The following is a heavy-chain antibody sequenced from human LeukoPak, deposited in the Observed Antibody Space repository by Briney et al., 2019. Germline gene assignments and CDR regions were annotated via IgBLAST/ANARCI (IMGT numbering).Heavy chain of an antibody. Sequence: SQTLSLTCIVSGGSISRGSYYWNWIRQPAGKGLEWMGRIYNSGSTNYNPSLKSRVTISTDMSRNQFSLNLSSVTAAGTAVYYCARGSARMVANPLFDYWGRGTLVTVSS. CDR3: ARGSARMVANPLFDY. CDR1: GGSISRGSYY. CDR2: IYNSGST. D-gene: IGHD5-12*01. V-gene: IGHV4-61*02. J-gene: IGHJ4*02.